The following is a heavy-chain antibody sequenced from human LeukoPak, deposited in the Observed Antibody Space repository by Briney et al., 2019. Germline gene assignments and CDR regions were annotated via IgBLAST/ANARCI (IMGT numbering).Heavy chain of an antibody. J-gene: IGHJ4*02. CDR3: ASSWEGITMITSLGY. CDR1: GFTFSSYA. CDR2: ISGSGGST. Sequence: GGSLRLSCAASGFTFSSYAMSWVRQAPGKGLEWVSAISGSGGSTYYADSVKGRFTISRDNSKNTLYLQMNSLRAEDTAVYYCASSWEGITMITSLGYWGQGTLVTVSS. D-gene: IGHD3-22*01. V-gene: IGHV3-23*01.